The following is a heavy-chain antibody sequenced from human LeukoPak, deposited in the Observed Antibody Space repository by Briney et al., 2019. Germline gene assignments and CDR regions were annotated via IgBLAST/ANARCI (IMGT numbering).Heavy chain of an antibody. Sequence: PGGSLRLSCAASGFTFSSYAMHWVRQAPGKGLEWVAVISYDGSNKYYADSVKGRFTISRDNSKNTLYLQMNSLRAEDTAVYYCARVLAVAGTPFDYWGQGTLVPVSS. CDR3: ARVLAVAGTPFDY. D-gene: IGHD6-19*01. V-gene: IGHV3-30*04. CDR2: ISYDGSNK. J-gene: IGHJ4*02. CDR1: GFTFSSYA.